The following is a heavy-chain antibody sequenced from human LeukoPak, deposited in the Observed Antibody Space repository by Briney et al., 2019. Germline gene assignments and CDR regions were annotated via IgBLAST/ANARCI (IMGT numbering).Heavy chain of an antibody. CDR3: AREIQGYCSSTSCYDYYYYGMDV. V-gene: IGHV6-1*01. CDR2: TYYRSKWYN. CDR1: GDGVSSNSAA. Sequence: SQTLSLTCAISGDGVSSNSAAWNWIRQSPSRGLEWLGRTYYRSKWYNDYAVSVKSRITINPDTSKNQFSLQLNSVTPEDTAVYYCAREIQGYCSSTSCYDYYYYGMDVWGQGTTVTVSS. J-gene: IGHJ6*02. D-gene: IGHD2-2*01.